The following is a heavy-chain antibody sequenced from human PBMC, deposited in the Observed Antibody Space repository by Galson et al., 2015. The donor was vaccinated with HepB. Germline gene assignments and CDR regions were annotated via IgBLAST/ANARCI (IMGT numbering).Heavy chain of an antibody. V-gene: IGHV1-2*02. Sequence: SVKVSCKVSGYSFTGYYMHWVRQAPGQGLEWMGCINPYSGGTKYAQKFQGRVSITRDTSISTAYMDLSGLTPDDTAIYYCARGLEVTETGWFDTWGQGTLVAVSS. CDR2: INPYSGGT. D-gene: IGHD2-21*02. CDR3: ARGLEVTETGWFDT. CDR1: GYSFTGYY. J-gene: IGHJ5*02.